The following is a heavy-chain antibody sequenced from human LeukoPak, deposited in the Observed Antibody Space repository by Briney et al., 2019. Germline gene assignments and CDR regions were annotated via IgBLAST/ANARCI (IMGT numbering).Heavy chain of an antibody. D-gene: IGHD2-15*01. CDR2: IYYSGSI. CDR1: GGSISSYY. CDR3: ARGGGPYCSGGGCYTTFDY. J-gene: IGHJ4*02. Sequence: SETLSLTCTVSGGSISSYYWSWIRQPPGKGLEWIGYIYYSGSIKYNPSLKSRVTISLDTSKNQFSLKLTSATAADAAVYYCARGGGPYCSGGGCYTTFDYWGQGTLVTVSS. V-gene: IGHV4-59*01.